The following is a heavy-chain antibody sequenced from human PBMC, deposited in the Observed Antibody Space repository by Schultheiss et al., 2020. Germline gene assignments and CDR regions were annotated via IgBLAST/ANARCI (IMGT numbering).Heavy chain of an antibody. CDR2: IGDST. D-gene: IGHD3-3*01. J-gene: IGHJ6*04. Sequence: GDSLRIPCAASGFTFSSYWMHWVRQAPGKGLVWVSNIGDSTLYADSVKGRFTISRDNSKNTLYLQMNSLRAEDTAVYYSARGLHYDFWSGYYYYGMDVWGKGTTVNGYS. V-gene: IGHV3-74*01. CDR3: ARGLHYDFWSGYYYYGMDV. CDR1: GFTFSSYW.